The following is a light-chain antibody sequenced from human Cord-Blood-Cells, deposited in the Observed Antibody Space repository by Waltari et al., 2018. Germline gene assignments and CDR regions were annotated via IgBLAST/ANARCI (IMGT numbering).Light chain of an antibody. CDR1: QSVSSN. V-gene: IGKV3-15*01. CDR3: QQYNNWSWT. J-gene: IGKJ1*01. Sequence: EIAMTQSPATLAVSPGERATLSGRASQSVSSNLAWYQQKPGQAPRLLIYGASTRATGSPARFSGSESETEFTLPISSLQSEDFAVYYCQQYNNWSWTFGQGTKVEIK. CDR2: GAS.